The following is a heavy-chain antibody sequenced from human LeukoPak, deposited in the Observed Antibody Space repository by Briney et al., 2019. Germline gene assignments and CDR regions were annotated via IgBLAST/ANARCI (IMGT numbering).Heavy chain of an antibody. CDR3: ARLRGRSSWLYYYYGMDV. Sequence: SETLSLTCSVSNYSINSGHYWGWIRQPPGKGLEWIGNIHRSGSSNNNPSLKSRFIITMDTSKNQFSLKLSSVTAADTAVYYCARLRGRSSWLYYYYGMDVWGQGTTVTVSS. CDR2: IHRSGSS. V-gene: IGHV4-38-2*02. D-gene: IGHD6-13*01. J-gene: IGHJ6*02. CDR1: NYSINSGHY.